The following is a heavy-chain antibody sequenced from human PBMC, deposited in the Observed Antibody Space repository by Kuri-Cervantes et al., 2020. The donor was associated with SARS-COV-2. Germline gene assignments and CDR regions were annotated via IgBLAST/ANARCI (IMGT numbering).Heavy chain of an antibody. V-gene: IGHV1-46*01. CDR3: ARDGDYSNYGMYYSDY. CDR1: GYTFTSYY. Sequence: AAVHDSCKASGYTFTSYYMHWVGQAPGQGLEWMGIINPSGGSTSYAQKFQGRVTMTRDTSTSTVYTELSSLRSEDTAVYYCARDGDYSNYGMYYSDYWGQGTLVTVSS. D-gene: IGHD4-11*01. CDR2: INPSGGST. J-gene: IGHJ4*02.